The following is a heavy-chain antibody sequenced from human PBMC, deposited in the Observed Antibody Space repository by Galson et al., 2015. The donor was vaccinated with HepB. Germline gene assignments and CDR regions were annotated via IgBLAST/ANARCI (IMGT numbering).Heavy chain of an antibody. Sequence: SLRLSCAASGFIIRNYGMSWVRQAPGKGLEWVSTINDDGRNTHYADNVRGRFTISKDTSENTLYLHVNSLRADDTAVYYCTKGDGGYYEIDYWGQGALVSVSS. CDR2: INDDGRNT. CDR3: TKGDGGYYEIDY. D-gene: IGHD1-26*01. V-gene: IGHV3-23*01. J-gene: IGHJ4*02. CDR1: GFIIRNYG.